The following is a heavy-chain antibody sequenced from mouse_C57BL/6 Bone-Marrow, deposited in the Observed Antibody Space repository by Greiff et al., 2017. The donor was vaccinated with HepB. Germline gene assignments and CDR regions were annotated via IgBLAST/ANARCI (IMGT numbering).Heavy chain of an antibody. J-gene: IGHJ4*01. CDR2: SRNKANDYTT. Sequence: EVKVVESGGGLVQSGRSLRLSCATSGFTFSDFYMEWVRQAPGKGLEWIAASRNKANDYTTEYSASVKGRFIVSRDTSQSILYLQMNALRAEDTAIYYCARDALYGSSPYAMDYWGQGTSVTVSS. D-gene: IGHD1-1*01. CDR1: GFTFSDFY. V-gene: IGHV7-1*01. CDR3: ARDALYGSSPYAMDY.